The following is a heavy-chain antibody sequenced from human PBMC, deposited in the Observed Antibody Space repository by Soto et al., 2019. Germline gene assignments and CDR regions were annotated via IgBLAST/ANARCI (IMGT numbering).Heavy chain of an antibody. Sequence: GGSLRLSCAASGFTFSSYSMNWVRQAPGKGLEWVSSISSSSSYIYYADSGKGRFTISRDNAKNSLYLQMNSLRAEDTAVYYCARDSRYYDILTGYPQRDYYGMDVWGQGTTVTVSS. CDR2: ISSSSSYI. V-gene: IGHV3-21*01. D-gene: IGHD3-9*01. CDR1: GFTFSSYS. CDR3: ARDSRYYDILTGYPQRDYYGMDV. J-gene: IGHJ6*02.